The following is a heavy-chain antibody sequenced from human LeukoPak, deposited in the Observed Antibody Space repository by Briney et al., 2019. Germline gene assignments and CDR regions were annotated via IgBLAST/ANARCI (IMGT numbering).Heavy chain of an antibody. CDR3: TRVEETGTTAAIIRKYSYYYYYMDV. V-gene: IGHV3-7*01. J-gene: IGHJ6*03. Sequence: GGSLRLSCAASGFTFSSYAMSWVRQAPGKGLEWVANIKQDGSEKHYVDSVKGRFTISRDNAKNSLYLQMSSLRAEDTAVYYCTRVEETGTTAAIIRKYSYYYYYMDVWGKGTTVTISS. D-gene: IGHD1-7*01. CDR2: IKQDGSEK. CDR1: GFTFSSYA.